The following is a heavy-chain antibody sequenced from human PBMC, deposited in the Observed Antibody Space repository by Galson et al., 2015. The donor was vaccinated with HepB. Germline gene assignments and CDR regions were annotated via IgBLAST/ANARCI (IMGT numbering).Heavy chain of an antibody. V-gene: IGHV3-48*02. J-gene: IGHJ4*02. D-gene: IGHD6-19*01. CDR1: GFTFSSYS. CDR3: ARDGAYSSGWVKGRAIDY. Sequence: SLRLSCAASGFTFSSYSMNWVRQAPGKGLEWVSYISSSSSTIYYADSVKGRFTISRDNAKNSLYLQMNSLRDEDTAVYYCARDGAYSSGWVKGRAIDYWGQGTLVTVSS. CDR2: ISSSSSTI.